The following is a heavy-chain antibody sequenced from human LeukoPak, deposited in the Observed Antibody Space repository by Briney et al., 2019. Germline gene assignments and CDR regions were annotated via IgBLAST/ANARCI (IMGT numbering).Heavy chain of an antibody. D-gene: IGHD3-3*01. CDR3: ASTNLNHDLVSGYFDY. J-gene: IGHJ4*02. V-gene: IGHV3-30*03. Sequence: GRSLRLSCTASGFTFSNSCMHWVRPAPGKGLEWVAVLSNDAINKYYADSVKGRFTISRDNSKNTLYLQMNSLRAEDTAVYYCASTNLNHDLVSGYFDYWGLGTLVTVSS. CDR2: LSNDAINK. CDR1: GFTFSNSC.